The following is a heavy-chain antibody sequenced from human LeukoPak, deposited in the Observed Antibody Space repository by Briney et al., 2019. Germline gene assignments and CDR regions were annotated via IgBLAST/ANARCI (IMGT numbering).Heavy chain of an antibody. CDR1: GFTFSSYA. CDR2: ISGSGGST. D-gene: IGHD4-17*01. CDR3: AKTYGDSPGDFDY. J-gene: IGHJ4*02. Sequence: PGGSLRLSCAASGFTFSSYAMSWVRQAPGKGLEWVAAISGSGGSTYYADSVKGRFTISRDNSKNTLYLQMNSMRAEDTAVYYCAKTYGDSPGDFDYWGKGTLVSVSS. V-gene: IGHV3-23*01.